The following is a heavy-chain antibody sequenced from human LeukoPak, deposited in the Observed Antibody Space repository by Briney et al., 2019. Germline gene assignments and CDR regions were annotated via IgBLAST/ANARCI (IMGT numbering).Heavy chain of an antibody. J-gene: IGHJ3*02. CDR1: GDSVSSNSAA. Sequence: SQTLSLTCAISGDSVSSNSAAWNWIRQTPSRGLEWLGRTYYRSKWYNDYAVSVKSRITINPDTSKNQFSLQLNSVTPEDTAVYYCAREPGSYSYGYEPFDIWGQGTMVTVSS. CDR2: TYYRSKWYN. V-gene: IGHV6-1*01. CDR3: AREPGSYSYGYEPFDI. D-gene: IGHD5-18*01.